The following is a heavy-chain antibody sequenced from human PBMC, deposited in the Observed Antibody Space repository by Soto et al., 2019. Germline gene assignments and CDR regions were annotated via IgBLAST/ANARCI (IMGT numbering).Heavy chain of an antibody. J-gene: IGHJ4*02. CDR3: TTDWQPDVGATPLFDY. Sequence: GGSLRLSCAASGFTFSNAWMSWVRQAPGKGLEWVGRIKSKTDGGTTDYAAPVKGRFTISRDDSKNTLYLQRNSLKTEDTAVYYCTTDWQPDVGATPLFDYWGQGTLVTVSS. V-gene: IGHV3-15*01. CDR1: GFTFSNAW. D-gene: IGHD1-26*01. CDR2: IKSKTDGGTT.